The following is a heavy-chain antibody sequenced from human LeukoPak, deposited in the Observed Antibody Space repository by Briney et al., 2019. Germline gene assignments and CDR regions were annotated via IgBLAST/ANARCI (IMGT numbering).Heavy chain of an antibody. V-gene: IGHV1-18*04. CDR1: GYTFTGYY. CDR3: ARRIRGSYEYYFDY. D-gene: IGHD5-18*01. J-gene: IGHJ4*02. CDR2: ISAYNGNT. Sequence: ASVKVSCKASGYTFTGYYMHWVRQAPGQGLEWMGWISAYNGNTNYAQKLQGRVTMTTDTSTSTAYMELRSLRSDDTAVYYCARRIRGSYEYYFDYWGQGTLVTVSS.